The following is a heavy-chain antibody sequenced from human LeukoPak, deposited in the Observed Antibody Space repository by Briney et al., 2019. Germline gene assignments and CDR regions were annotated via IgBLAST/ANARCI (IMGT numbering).Heavy chain of an antibody. V-gene: IGHV3-21*01. CDR2: ISSRSSDI. J-gene: IGHJ4*02. D-gene: IGHD3-9*01. Sequence: GGSLRLSCTASRVTFSGYTMNWVRQAPGKGLEWVSSISSRSSDIYYAASVKGRFTISRDNARNSLYLQMSSLRAEDTAVYYCARALYYDILTGYQTHTYYFDYWGQGTLVTVSS. CDR1: RVTFSGYT. CDR3: ARALYYDILTGYQTHTYYFDY.